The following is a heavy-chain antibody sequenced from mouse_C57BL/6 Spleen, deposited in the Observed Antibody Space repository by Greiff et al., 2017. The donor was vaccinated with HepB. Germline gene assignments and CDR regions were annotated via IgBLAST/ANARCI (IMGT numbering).Heavy chain of an antibody. Sequence: EVKLMESGEGLVKPGGSLKLSCAASGFTFSSYAMSWVRQTPEKRLEWVAYISSGGDYIYYADTVKGRFTISRDNARNTLYLQMSSLKSEDTAMYYCTRPYSHYWYFDVWGTGTTVTVSS. CDR3: TRPYSHYWYFDV. CDR1: GFTFSSYA. V-gene: IGHV5-9-1*02. CDR2: ISSGGDYI. J-gene: IGHJ1*03. D-gene: IGHD2-12*01.